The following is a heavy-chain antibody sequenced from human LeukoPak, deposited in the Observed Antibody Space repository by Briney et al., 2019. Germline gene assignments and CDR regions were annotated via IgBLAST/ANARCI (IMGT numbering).Heavy chain of an antibody. D-gene: IGHD6-13*01. CDR2: IYYSGST. J-gene: IGHJ4*02. Sequence: PSETLSLTCTVSGGSISSYYWSWIRQPPGKGPEWIGYIYYSGSTNYNPSLKSRVTISVDTSKNQFSLKLSSVTAADTAVYYCARVSSWYYFDYWGQGTLVTVSS. CDR3: ARVSSWYYFDY. CDR1: GGSISSYY. V-gene: IGHV4-59*01.